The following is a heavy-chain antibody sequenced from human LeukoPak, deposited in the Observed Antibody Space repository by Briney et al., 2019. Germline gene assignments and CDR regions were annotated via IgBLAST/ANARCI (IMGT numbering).Heavy chain of an antibody. J-gene: IGHJ4*02. V-gene: IGHV1-46*04. D-gene: IGHD2-21*02. CDR3: AREGDSSFYFDY. CDR2: MKSSGGST. CDR1: GDTFTRDY. Sequence: ASVKVSCKASGDTFTRDYIHWVRQAPGQGLEWMGVMKSSGGSTIYAQRLQGRVTMTRDTSTNTVYMELSSLRSEDTAVYYCAREGDSSFYFDYWGQGTLVTVAS.